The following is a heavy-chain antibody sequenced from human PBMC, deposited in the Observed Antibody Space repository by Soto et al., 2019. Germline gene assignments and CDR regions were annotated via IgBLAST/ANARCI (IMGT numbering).Heavy chain of an antibody. D-gene: IGHD2-8*01. CDR2: ISPYSGYT. CDR1: GYTFTSYY. CDR3: AREASVIIPGAQPSRFDS. Sequence: GASVKVSCKASGYTFTSYYMHWVRQAPGQGLEWMGWISPYSGYTHSAQKFHGRLTLTTDTAASTAYMELRILRSADTALYYCAREASVIIPGAQPSRFDSWGQGTLVTVSS. V-gene: IGHV1-18*04. J-gene: IGHJ4*02.